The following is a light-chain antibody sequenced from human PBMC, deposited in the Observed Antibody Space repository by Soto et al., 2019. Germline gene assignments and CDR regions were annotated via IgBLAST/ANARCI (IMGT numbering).Light chain of an antibody. CDR3: QKYDSAPQT. CDR2: AAS. Sequence: DIQMTQSPSSLSASVGDRVTITCRASQGISNFLAWYQQKPGKVPKLLIYAASTLQSGVPSRFSGSGSGTDFTLTISSLQTEDVATYYCQKYDSAPQTFGQGTRLEIK. J-gene: IGKJ5*01. CDR1: QGISNF. V-gene: IGKV1-27*01.